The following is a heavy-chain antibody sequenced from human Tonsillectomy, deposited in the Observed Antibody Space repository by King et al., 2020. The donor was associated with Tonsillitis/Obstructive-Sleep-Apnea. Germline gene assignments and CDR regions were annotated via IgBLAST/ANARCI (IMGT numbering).Heavy chain of an antibody. CDR3: SRHRVWADPAMIVGNYYYYMDV. V-gene: IGHV5-51*01. D-gene: IGHD5-18*01. CDR2: IYPGDSDT. Sequence: QLVQSGAEVKKPGESLKISCKGSGYSFTSYWIGWVRQMPGKGLEWMGIIYPGDSDTRYSPSFQGQVTIPAYKSISTSYLQWSSLKASDPAMYYQSRHRVWADPAMIVGNYYYYMDVXGKGTTVTVSS. J-gene: IGHJ6*03. CDR1: GYSFTSYW.